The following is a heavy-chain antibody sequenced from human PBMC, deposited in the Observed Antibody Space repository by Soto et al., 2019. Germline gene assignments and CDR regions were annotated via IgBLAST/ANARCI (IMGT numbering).Heavy chain of an antibody. J-gene: IGHJ6*02. V-gene: IGHV3-74*01. Sequence: PGGSLRLSCAASGFTFSSYWMHWVRQAPGKGLVWVSRINSDGSSTSYADSVKGRFTISRDNAKNTLYLQMNSLRAEVTAVYYCATLGNYYGMDVWGQGTTVTVSS. CDR1: GFTFSSYW. CDR2: INSDGSST. CDR3: ATLGNYYGMDV.